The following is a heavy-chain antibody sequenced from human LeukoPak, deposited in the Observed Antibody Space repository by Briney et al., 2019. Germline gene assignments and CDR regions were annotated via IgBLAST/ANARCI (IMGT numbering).Heavy chain of an antibody. Sequence: PGGSLRLSCAASGFTFSSYSMNWVRQAPGKGLEWVSSISSSSSYIYYADSVKGRFTISRDNAKNSLYLQMNSLRAEDTAVYYCARDPGITIFGVVKAGYYGTDVWGQGTTVTVSS. CDR3: ARDPGITIFGVVKAGYYGTDV. V-gene: IGHV3-21*01. CDR2: ISSSSSYI. CDR1: GFTFSSYS. D-gene: IGHD3-3*01. J-gene: IGHJ6*02.